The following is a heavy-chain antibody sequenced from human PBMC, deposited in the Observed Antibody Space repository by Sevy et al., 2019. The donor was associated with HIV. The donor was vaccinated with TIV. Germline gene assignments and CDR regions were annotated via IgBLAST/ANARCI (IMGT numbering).Heavy chain of an antibody. Sequence: ASVKVSCKASGYTFTSYDINWVRQATGQGLEWMGWMNPNSGNTGYAQKFQGRVTMTRNTSKSTAYMELSSLRSEDTAVYYCARGDYDILTGYYSGWFDPWGQGTLVTVSS. CDR2: MNPNSGNT. CDR1: GYTFTSYD. V-gene: IGHV1-8*01. CDR3: ARGDYDILTGYYSGWFDP. D-gene: IGHD3-9*01. J-gene: IGHJ5*02.